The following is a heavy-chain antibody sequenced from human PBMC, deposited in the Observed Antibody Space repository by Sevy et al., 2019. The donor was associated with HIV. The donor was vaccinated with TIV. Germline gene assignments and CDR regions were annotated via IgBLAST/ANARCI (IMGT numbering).Heavy chain of an antibody. CDR2: IRYDGSYK. CDR3: ATEVYSSTWYNDAFGI. D-gene: IGHD6-13*01. J-gene: IGHJ3*02. V-gene: IGHV3-30*02. Sequence: GGSLRLSCAASGSTFSNYDMHWVRQAPGKGLEWVAFIRYDGSYKYYADSVKGRFTMSRDNSKNTLYVQMNSLRAEDTAIYYCATEVYSSTWYNDAFGIWGQGTMVTVSS. CDR1: GSTFSNYD.